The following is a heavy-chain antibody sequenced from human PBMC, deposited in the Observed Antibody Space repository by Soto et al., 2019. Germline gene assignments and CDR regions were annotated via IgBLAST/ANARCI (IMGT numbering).Heavy chain of an antibody. V-gene: IGHV3-23*01. J-gene: IGHJ6*02. CDR2: ISGSGGSK. D-gene: IGHD2-21*01. Sequence: GGSLRLSCAASGFTFSSYAMSWVRQAPGKGLEWVSAISGSGGSKYYADSVKGRFTISRDNSKNTLYLQMNSLRAEDTAVYYCAKPSYGGDYYYGMDVWGQGTTVTVSS. CDR1: GFTFSSYA. CDR3: AKPSYGGDYYYGMDV.